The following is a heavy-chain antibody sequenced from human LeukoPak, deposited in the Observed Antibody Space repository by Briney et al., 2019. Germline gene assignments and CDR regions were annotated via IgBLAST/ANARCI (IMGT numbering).Heavy chain of an antibody. CDR3: ARVFMITFGGIIVIPDY. D-gene: IGHD3-16*02. CDR1: GFTFNSYG. CDR2: ISGSGDNT. V-gene: IGHV3-23*01. Sequence: PGGSLRLSCAASGFTFNSYGMSWVRQAPGKGLEWVSAISGSGDNTYYAESVKGRFTISRDNSKNTLYLQMNSLRAEDTAVYYCARVFMITFGGIIVIPDYWGQGTLVTVSS. J-gene: IGHJ4*02.